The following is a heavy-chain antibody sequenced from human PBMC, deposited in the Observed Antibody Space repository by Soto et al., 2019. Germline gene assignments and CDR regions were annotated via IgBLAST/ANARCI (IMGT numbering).Heavy chain of an antibody. CDR2: SSYSGRT. J-gene: IGHJ6*02. D-gene: IGHD3-22*01. Sequence: SETLSLTCSVSGGSIIRYYWSWIRQPPGKGLQWIGYSSYSGRTKFSPSLESRVTMSVDTSNNQFSLRLSSVTAADTAVYYCARGDYYDTSGFYHYYYGLEVWGQGTTVTVSS. CDR1: GGSIIRYY. CDR3: ARGDYYDTSGFYHYYYGLEV. V-gene: IGHV4-59*01.